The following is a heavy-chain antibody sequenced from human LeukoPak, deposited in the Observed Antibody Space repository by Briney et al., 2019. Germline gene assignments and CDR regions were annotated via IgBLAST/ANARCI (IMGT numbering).Heavy chain of an antibody. D-gene: IGHD6-13*01. CDR1: GFTFDSSW. CDR2: INQDGSEK. Sequence: GGSLRLSCAASGFTFDSSWMSWVRQAPGRGLEWVASINQDGSEKYYVDSVGGRFTISRDNAKNSLYLQMNSLRAEDTAVYYCARDSAAWDYWGQGTLVAVSS. V-gene: IGHV3-7*01. CDR3: ARDSAAWDY. J-gene: IGHJ4*02.